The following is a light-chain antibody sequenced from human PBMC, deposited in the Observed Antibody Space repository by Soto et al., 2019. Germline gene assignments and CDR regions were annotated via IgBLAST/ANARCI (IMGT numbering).Light chain of an antibody. CDR2: EVS. J-gene: IGLJ3*02. Sequence: QSVLTQPASVSGSPGQSITISCTGTSSDIGAYDYVSWYQQHPGKAPRLLIYEVSHRPSGVSNRFSGSKSGHAASLTISGLQADDEADYYCSSFTTSVTRVFGGGTKLTVL. CDR3: SSFTTSVTRV. V-gene: IGLV2-14*01. CDR1: SSDIGAYDY.